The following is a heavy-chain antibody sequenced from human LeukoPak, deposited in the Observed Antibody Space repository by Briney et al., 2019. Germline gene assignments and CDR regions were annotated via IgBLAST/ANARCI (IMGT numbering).Heavy chain of an antibody. CDR2: VFYTGTS. CDR1: GGSINSYY. V-gene: IGHV4-59*01. CDR3: ARHAYSSSPYYYGMDV. D-gene: IGHD6-13*01. J-gene: IGHJ6*02. Sequence: SETLSLTCTVSGGSINSYYWSWIRQSPGKGLEWIGHVFYTGTSNYNPSLKSRVTISVDRPNKQFSLRLTSVTAADTAVYYCARHAYSSSPYYYGMDVWGQGTTVTVSS.